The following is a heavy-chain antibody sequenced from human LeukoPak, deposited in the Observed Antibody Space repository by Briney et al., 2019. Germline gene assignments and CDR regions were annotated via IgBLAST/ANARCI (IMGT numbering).Heavy chain of an antibody. CDR1: GYSLTSYW. CDR2: TYPGDSDT. CDR3: ARLPYSSGWFHFDY. V-gene: IGHV5-51*01. Sequence: GESLNMSCKGSGYSLTSYWIGWARHMPGKGLEWMGITYPGDSDTRNSPSFQGQVSMSAVKSSSTAYLQWCSLKASDTAMYYCARLPYSSGWFHFDYWGQGTLVTVSS. D-gene: IGHD6-19*01. J-gene: IGHJ4*02.